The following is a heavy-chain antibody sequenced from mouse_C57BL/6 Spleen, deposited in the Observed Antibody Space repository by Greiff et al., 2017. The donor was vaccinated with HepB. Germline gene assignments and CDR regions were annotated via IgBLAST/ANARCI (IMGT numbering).Heavy chain of an antibody. V-gene: IGHV1-22*01. Sequence: DVQLQESGPELVKPGASVKMSCKASGYTFTDYNMHWVKQSHGKSLEWIGYINPNNGGTSYNQKFKGKATLTVNKSSSTAYMELRSLTSEDSAVYYCARSSYYSNPYAMDYWGQGTSVTVSS. CDR1: GYTFTDYN. D-gene: IGHD2-5*01. CDR3: ARSSYYSNPYAMDY. J-gene: IGHJ4*01. CDR2: INPNNGGT.